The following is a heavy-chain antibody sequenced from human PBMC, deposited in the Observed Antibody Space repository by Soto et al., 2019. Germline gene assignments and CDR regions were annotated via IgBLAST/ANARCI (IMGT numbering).Heavy chain of an antibody. CDR3: ATSGGGWYLY. Sequence: ASVKVSCKASGYTFTSYAMHWVRQAPGQRLEWMGWISAYNGNTNYAQKLQGRVTMTTDTSTSTAYMELSSLTSDDTAVYYCATSGGGWYLYWGQGTLVTVSS. CDR2: ISAYNGNT. J-gene: IGHJ4*02. V-gene: IGHV1-18*01. D-gene: IGHD6-19*01. CDR1: GYTFTSYA.